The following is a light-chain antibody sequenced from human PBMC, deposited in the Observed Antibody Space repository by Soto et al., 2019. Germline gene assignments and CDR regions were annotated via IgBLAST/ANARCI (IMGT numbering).Light chain of an antibody. J-gene: IGKJ4*01. CDR1: QSLGSTF. Sequence: EILLTQSPGTLSLSPGDRATLSCRASQSLGSTFLAWYQQKSGQSHRLLIYGASDRATDIPDRFSGSGSGADFTLTISRLEPEDFAVYFCHQYGTLPLSFGGGTKVEIK. CDR2: GAS. CDR3: HQYGTLPLS. V-gene: IGKV3-20*01.